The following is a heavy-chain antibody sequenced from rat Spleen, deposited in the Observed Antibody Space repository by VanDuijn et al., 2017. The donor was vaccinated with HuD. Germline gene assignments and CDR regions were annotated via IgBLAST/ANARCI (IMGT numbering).Heavy chain of an antibody. CDR3: TREGGYYYSFAD. V-gene: IGHV2S30*01. Sequence: QVQLKESGPGLVQPSQTLSLTCTVSGFSLNDNNVHWVRQPPGKGLEWLARMRYDGDTYYNSVVKSRLSISRDTSKNQVFLKMNSLQTDDTAIYYCTREGGYYYSFADWGPGVMVTVSS. D-gene: IGHD1-12*01. CDR1: GFSLNDNN. J-gene: IGHJ2*01. CDR2: MRYDGDT.